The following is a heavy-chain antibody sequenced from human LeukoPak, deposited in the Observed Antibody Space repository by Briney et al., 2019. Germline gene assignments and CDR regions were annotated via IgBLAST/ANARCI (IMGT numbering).Heavy chain of an antibody. CDR1: GGSMSSYY. D-gene: IGHD5-24*01. J-gene: IGHJ4*02. V-gene: IGHV4-59*08. CDR3: ARGARAGYNLEPFDY. CDR2: IYYSGST. Sequence: PSETLALTCTVSGGSMSSYYWSWIRQPPGKGLEWIGYIYYSGSTKYNPSLKSRVTISVDMSKNQFSLKLSSVTAADTAVYYCARGARAGYNLEPFDYWGQGTLVTVSS.